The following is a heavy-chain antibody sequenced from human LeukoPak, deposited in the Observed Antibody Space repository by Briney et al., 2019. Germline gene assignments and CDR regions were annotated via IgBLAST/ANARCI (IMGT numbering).Heavy chain of an antibody. V-gene: IGHV3-53*01. J-gene: IGHJ4*02. D-gene: IGHD2-15*01. CDR2: IYSDNT. Sequence: GGSLRLSCTVSGFTVSSNSMSWVRQAPGKGLEWVSFIYSDNTHYSDSVKGRFTISRDNSKNTLYLQMNSLRAEDTAVYYCAKDRRIVVVAATLDYWGQGTLVTVSS. CDR3: AKDRRIVVVAATLDY. CDR1: GFTVSSNS.